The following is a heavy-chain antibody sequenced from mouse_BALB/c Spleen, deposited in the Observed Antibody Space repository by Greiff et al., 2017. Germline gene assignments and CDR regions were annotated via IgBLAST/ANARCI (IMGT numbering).Heavy chain of an antibody. J-gene: IGHJ4*01. V-gene: IGHV5-17*02. Sequence: EVKLVESGGGLVQPGGSRKLSCAASGFTFSSFGMHWVRQAPEKGLEWVAYISSGSSTIYYADTVKGRFTISRDNPKNTLFLQMTSLRSEDTAMYYCARRARVGAMDYWGQGTSVTVSS. CDR2: ISSGSSTI. D-gene: IGHD3-1*01. CDR3: ARRARVGAMDY. CDR1: GFTFSSFG.